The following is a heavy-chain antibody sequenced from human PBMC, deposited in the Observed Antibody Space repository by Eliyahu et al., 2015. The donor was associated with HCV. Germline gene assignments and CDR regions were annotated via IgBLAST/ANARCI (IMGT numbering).Heavy chain of an antibody. J-gene: IGHJ4*02. Sequence: QVQLQESGPGLVKPSGTLSLTCAVSGSSIRSSHWWSWVRQTPGKGLEWIGEIYHDGTTNYNASLQSRVTLSIDTSKNKFSLKLDFLTVADTAVYFCARGTLERTFESWGQGTLVIVSS. D-gene: IGHD3/OR15-3a*01. CDR3: ARGTLERTFES. CDR1: GSSIRSSHW. CDR2: IYHDGTT. V-gene: IGHV4-4*02.